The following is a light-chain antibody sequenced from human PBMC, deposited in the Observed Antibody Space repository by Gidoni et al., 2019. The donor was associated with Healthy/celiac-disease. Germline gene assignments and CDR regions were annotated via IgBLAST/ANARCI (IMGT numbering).Light chain of an antibody. CDR2: GAS. CDR1: QSVSSSY. CDR3: QQYGSSPRT. J-gene: IGKJ5*01. V-gene: IGKV3-20*01. Sequence: EIVLTQSPGTLSLSPGERATLSCRASQSVSSSYLAWYQQKPGQAPRLLIYGASSRATGIPARFSSSGSGTDFTLTISRLEPEDFAVYYCQQYGSSPRTFGQGTRLEIK.